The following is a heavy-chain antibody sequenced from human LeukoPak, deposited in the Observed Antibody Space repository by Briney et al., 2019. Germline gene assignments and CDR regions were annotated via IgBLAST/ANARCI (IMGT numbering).Heavy chain of an antibody. CDR2: IYYSGST. J-gene: IGHJ4*02. CDR3: ARGDYSNPLGY. Sequence: SETLSLTCTVSGGSISSAGYYWSWIRQHPGKGLEWIGYIYYSGSTYYNPSLKSRVTISVDTSKNQFSLKLSSVTAADTAVYYCARGDYSNPLGYWGQGTLVTVSS. V-gene: IGHV4-31*03. CDR1: GGSISSAGYY. D-gene: IGHD4-11*01.